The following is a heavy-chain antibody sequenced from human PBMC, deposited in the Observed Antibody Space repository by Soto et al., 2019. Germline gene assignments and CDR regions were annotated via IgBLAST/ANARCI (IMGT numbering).Heavy chain of an antibody. CDR2: IFYSGST. CDR3: ARDSSYDYVWGSYRSRGFDP. CDR1: GGSISSSSYY. D-gene: IGHD3-16*02. Sequence: PSETLSLTCTVSGGSISSSSYYWGLIRQPPGKGLEWIGSIFYSGSTYYNPSLKSRVTISVDTSKNQFSLKLSSVTAADTAVYYCARDSSYDYVWGSYRSRGFDPWGQGTLVTVSS. J-gene: IGHJ5*02. V-gene: IGHV4-39*07.